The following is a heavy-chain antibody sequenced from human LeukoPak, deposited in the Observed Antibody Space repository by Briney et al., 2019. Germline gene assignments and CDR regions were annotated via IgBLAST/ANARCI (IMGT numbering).Heavy chain of an antibody. CDR1: GYTFTSYG. Sequence: ASVKVSCKASGYTFTSYGISWVRQAPGQGLEWMGWISAYNGNTNYAQKLQGRVTMTTDTSTSTAYMELRNLRSDDKAVYYCARGGRWELPRPYAFDIWGQGTMVTVSS. V-gene: IGHV1-18*01. J-gene: IGHJ3*02. CDR3: ARGGRWELPRPYAFDI. D-gene: IGHD1-26*01. CDR2: ISAYNGNT.